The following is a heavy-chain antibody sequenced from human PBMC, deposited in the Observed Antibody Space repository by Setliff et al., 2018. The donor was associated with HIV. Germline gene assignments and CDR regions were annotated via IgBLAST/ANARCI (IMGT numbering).Heavy chain of an antibody. J-gene: IGHJ6*02. CDR2: INHSGRT. D-gene: IGHD3-22*01. CDR3: ARGRWDRRYYDSSGYVYGMDV. Sequence: SETLSLTCAVSGYSISSGYYWGWIRQPPGKGLEWIGEINHSGRTKYSPSLRSRVSISVDTSKTQFSLKLSSVTPADTAVYYCARGRWDRRYYDSSGYVYGMDVWGQGTTVTVSS. V-gene: IGHV4-38-2*01. CDR1: GYSISSGYY.